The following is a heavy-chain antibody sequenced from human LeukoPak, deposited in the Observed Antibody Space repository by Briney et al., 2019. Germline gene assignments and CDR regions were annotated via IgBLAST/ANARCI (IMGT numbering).Heavy chain of an antibody. Sequence: PGRSLRLSCAASGFTFSSYGMHWVRQAPGKGLEWVAVISYDGSNKYYADSVKGRFTISRDNSKNTLYLQMNSLRAEDTAVYYCAKERTPSVDIVSTGRLGYYFDYWGQGTLVTVSS. V-gene: IGHV3-30*18. CDR3: AKERTPSVDIVSTGRLGYYFDY. CDR2: ISYDGSNK. CDR1: GFTFSSYG. J-gene: IGHJ4*02. D-gene: IGHD5/OR15-5a*01.